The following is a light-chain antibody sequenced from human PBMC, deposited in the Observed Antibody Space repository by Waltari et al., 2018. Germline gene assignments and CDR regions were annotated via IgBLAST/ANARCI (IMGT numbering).Light chain of an antibody. Sequence: QSALTQPASVSGSPGQSITISCTGTSSDVGGYNYVAWYQQPPGQAPKLMIYDVTNRPSGVSNRFSGSKSGNTASLTISGLQAEDEADYYCRSYTSSSTLGVFGTGTKVTVL. V-gene: IGLV2-14*01. CDR2: DVT. J-gene: IGLJ1*01. CDR3: RSYTSSSTLGV. CDR1: SSDVGGYNY.